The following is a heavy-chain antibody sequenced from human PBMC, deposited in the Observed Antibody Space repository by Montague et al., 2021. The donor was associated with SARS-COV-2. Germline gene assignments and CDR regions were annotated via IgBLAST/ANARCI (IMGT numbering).Heavy chain of an antibody. D-gene: IGHD6-19*01. V-gene: IGHV3-30-3*01. CDR1: GFTFTTYV. CDR3: AREIGTSGWAGFFDF. J-gene: IGHJ4*02. CDR2: FPSDGGHT. Sequence: SRRLSCPASGFTFTTYVYHWVRQAPGGGLEWVALFPSDGGHTQYADSVRGRFTIYRDTSISTLYLQMDSLRPDDTAVYFCAREIGTSGWAGFFDFRGQGTLVTVSP.